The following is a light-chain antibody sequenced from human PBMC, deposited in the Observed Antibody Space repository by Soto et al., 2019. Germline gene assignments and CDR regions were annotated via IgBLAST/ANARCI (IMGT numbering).Light chain of an antibody. CDR1: QSISSY. J-gene: IGKJ5*01. V-gene: IGKV1-39*01. Sequence: DIQMTQSPSSLSASVGDRVTITCRASQSISSYLNWYQQKPGKAPKLLIYAASNVQSGVPSRFSGSGSGTDFTLTISSLQPEDFATYYCQQSDSTPITFGQGTRLEIK. CDR2: AAS. CDR3: QQSDSTPIT.